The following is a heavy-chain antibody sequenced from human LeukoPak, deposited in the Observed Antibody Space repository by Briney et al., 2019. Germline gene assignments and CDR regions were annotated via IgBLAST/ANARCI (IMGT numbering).Heavy chain of an antibody. CDR1: GFSLSSTGVG. D-gene: IGHD1/OR15-1a*01. V-gene: IGHV2-5*02. CDR3: AHKILTSASPPLFDY. J-gene: IGHJ4*02. Sequence: SGPTLVKPTQTLTLTCTFSGFSLSSTGVGVGWIRQPPGKALEWLALIYWDDDKRYSASLKSRLTITKDTSKNHVVLIMTNMDPVETATYYCAHKILTSASPPLFDYWGQGTLVTVTS. CDR2: IYWDDDK.